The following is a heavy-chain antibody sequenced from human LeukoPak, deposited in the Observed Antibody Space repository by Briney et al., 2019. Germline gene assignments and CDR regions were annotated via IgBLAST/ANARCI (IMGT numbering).Heavy chain of an antibody. CDR2: VYYSTNT. CDR1: GDSISSSSYY. CDR3: ARGAPGGNDYGDY. V-gene: IGHV4-39*07. Sequence: SETLSLTCTVSGDSISSSSYYWDWIRQPPGKGLEWIGNVYYSTNTYYNPSLKSRVTISVDTSKNQLSLKLSSVTAADTAVYYCARGAPGGNDYGDYWGQGTLVTVSS. J-gene: IGHJ4*02.